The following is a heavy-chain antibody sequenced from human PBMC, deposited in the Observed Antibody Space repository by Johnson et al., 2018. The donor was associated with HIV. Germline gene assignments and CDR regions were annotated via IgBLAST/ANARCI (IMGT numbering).Heavy chain of an antibody. CDR1: GFTFSSYD. J-gene: IGHJ3*02. V-gene: IGHV3-20*04. Sequence: VQLVECGGGVVRPGGSLRLSCAASGFTFSSYDMHWVRQATGKGLEWVSGINWNGGSTGYADSVKGRFTISRDNAKNSLYLQMNSLRAEDTALYYCARELYAILGAFDIWGQGTMVIVSS. D-gene: IGHD1-26*01. CDR2: INWNGGST. CDR3: ARELYAILGAFDI.